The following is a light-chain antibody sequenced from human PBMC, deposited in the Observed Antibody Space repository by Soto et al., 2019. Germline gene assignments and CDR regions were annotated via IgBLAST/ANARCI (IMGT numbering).Light chain of an antibody. V-gene: IGLV1-44*01. CDR1: SSNIGANS. CDR3: AAWDDSLNGHV. CDR2: SSN. J-gene: IGLJ1*01. Sequence: QSVLTQPHSASGTPGQRVTISCSGSSSNIGANSVQWFQQLPGTAPKVLIYSSNHRPSGVPERFSGSKSGTSASLAISEIQSDDGADYYCAAWDDSLNGHVFGTGTKVTVL.